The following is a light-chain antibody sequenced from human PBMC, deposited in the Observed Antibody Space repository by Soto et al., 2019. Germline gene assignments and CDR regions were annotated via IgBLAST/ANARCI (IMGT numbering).Light chain of an antibody. V-gene: IGKV1-27*01. Sequence: DIQMTQSPSSLSASVGDRVTITCRASQGIVNYLAWYQQKPGKVPKLLIYTASTLQSGVPSRFSGSGSGTDFTLTISSLQSEDFAVYYCQQYNNWPLTFGGGTKVDIK. J-gene: IGKJ4*01. CDR3: QQYNNWPLT. CDR2: TAS. CDR1: QGIVNY.